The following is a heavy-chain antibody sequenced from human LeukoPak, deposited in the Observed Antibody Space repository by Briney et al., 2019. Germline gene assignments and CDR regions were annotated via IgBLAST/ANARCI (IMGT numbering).Heavy chain of an antibody. V-gene: IGHV3-21*01. CDR1: GYTFSHYS. Sequence: GGSLRLSCAASGYTFSHYSVNWVRQAPGKGLEWVSSISSTSDYIYYADSVKGRFTISRDNTKSPLYLQMNSLRAEDTAVYYCVSGNDPDSTWENYRLDAFDIWGQGTTVIVSS. D-gene: IGHD3-16*02. J-gene: IGHJ3*02. CDR3: VSGNDPDSTWENYRLDAFDI. CDR2: ISSTSDYI.